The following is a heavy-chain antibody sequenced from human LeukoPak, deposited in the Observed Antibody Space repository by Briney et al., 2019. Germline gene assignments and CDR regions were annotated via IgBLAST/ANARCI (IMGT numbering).Heavy chain of an antibody. CDR1: GFTFSSYG. V-gene: IGHV3-33*01. CDR3: ARADGSGSYYREGINY. J-gene: IGHJ4*02. CDR2: IWYDGSNR. D-gene: IGHD3-10*01. Sequence: GGSLRLSCAASGFTFSSYGMHWVRQAPGKGLEWVAVIWYDGSNRYYADSVKGRFTISRDNSNNTLYLQMNSLRAEDTAVYYCARADGSGSYYREGINYWGQGTLVTVSS.